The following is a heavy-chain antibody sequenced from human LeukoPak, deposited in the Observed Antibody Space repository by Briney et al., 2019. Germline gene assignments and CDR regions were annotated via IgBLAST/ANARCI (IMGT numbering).Heavy chain of an antibody. D-gene: IGHD3-22*01. J-gene: IGHJ4*02. V-gene: IGHV3-23*01. CDR3: AKNGFYDSSGYYWGAFDY. CDR1: GFTFSSYA. Sequence: GGSLRLSCAASGFTFSSYAMSWVRQALGKGLEWVSAINGGGGSTYYADSVKGRFTISRDNSKNTLYLQMNSLRAEDTAVYYCAKNGFYDSSGYYWGAFDYWGQGTLVTVSS. CDR2: INGGGGST.